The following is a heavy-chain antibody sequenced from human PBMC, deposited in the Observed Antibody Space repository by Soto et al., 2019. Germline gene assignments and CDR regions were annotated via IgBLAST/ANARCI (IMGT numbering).Heavy chain of an antibody. D-gene: IGHD3-3*01. CDR2: INPNSGGT. CDR1: GYTFTGYY. J-gene: IGHJ5*02. Sequence: GASVKVSCKASGYTFTGYYMHWVRQAPGQGLEWMGWINPNSGGTNYAQKFQGRVTMTRDTSISTAYMELSRLRSDDTAVYYCARGVRPSRYYDFWSGYYPNWFDPWGQGTLVTVSS. CDR3: ARGVRPSRYYDFWSGYYPNWFDP. V-gene: IGHV1-2*02.